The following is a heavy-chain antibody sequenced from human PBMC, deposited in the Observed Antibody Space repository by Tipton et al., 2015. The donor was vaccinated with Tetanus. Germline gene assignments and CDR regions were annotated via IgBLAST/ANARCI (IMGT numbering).Heavy chain of an antibody. CDR3: AKDIFYDSSGYY. J-gene: IGHJ4*02. Sequence: SLRLSCAASGFTFKSYTMNWVRQTPGKGLEWVSAISGSRGNTYYADSVKGRFTISRDNSKNTVSLQLNSLRAEDTAIYYCAKDIFYDSSGYYWGQGTLVTVSS. V-gene: IGHV3-23*01. CDR1: GFTFKSYT. CDR2: ISGSRGNT. D-gene: IGHD3-22*01.